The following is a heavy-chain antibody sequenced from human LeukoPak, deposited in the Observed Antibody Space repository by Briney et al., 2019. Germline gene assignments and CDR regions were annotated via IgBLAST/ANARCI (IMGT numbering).Heavy chain of an antibody. CDR2: IIPIFGTA. D-gene: IGHD3-22*01. Sequence: SVKVSCKASGGTFSSYAISWVRQAPGQGLEWMGGIIPIFGTANYAQKFQGRVTITADKSTSTAYMELSSLSSEDTAVYYCARKGYDSSGYYYFDYWGQGTLVTVPS. V-gene: IGHV1-69*06. J-gene: IGHJ4*02. CDR1: GGTFSSYA. CDR3: ARKGYDSSGYYYFDY.